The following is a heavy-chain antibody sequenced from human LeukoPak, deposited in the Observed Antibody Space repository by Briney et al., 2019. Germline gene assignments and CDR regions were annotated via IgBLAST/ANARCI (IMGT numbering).Heavy chain of an antibody. CDR1: GGSISSGGYS. CDR3: ARRAGSSGYH. CDR2: IYHSGST. Sequence: SETLSLTCAVSGGSISSGGYSWSWIRQPPGKGLEWIGYIYHSGSTYYDPSLKSRVTISVDTSKNQFSLKLSSVTAADTAVYYCARRAGSSGYHWGQGTLVTVSS. V-gene: IGHV4-30-2*03. J-gene: IGHJ5*02. D-gene: IGHD3-22*01.